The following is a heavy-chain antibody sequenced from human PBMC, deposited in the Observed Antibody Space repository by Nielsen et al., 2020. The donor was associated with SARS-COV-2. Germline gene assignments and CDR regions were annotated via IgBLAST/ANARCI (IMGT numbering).Heavy chain of an antibody. CDR3: ARGRHYYDSSGYYFDY. Sequence: GSLRLSCTVSGGSISSYSWSWIRQPPGKGLEWIGYIYYSGSTNYNPSLKSRVTISVDTSKNQFSLKLSSVTAADTAVYYCARGRHYYDSSGYYFDYWGQGTLVTVSS. D-gene: IGHD3-22*01. CDR2: IYYSGST. CDR1: GGSISSYS. V-gene: IGHV4-59*01. J-gene: IGHJ4*02.